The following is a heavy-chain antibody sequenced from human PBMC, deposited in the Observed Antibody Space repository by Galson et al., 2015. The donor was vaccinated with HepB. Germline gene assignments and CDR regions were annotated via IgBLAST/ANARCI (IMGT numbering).Heavy chain of an antibody. CDR3: ARDRAYYFDY. Sequence: SLRLSCAASGFTFSSYSMNWVRQAPGKGLEWVSYISSSSSTIYYADSVKGRFTISRDNAKNSLYLQMNSLRAEDTAVYYCARDRAYYFDYWGQGTLVTVSS. J-gene: IGHJ4*02. V-gene: IGHV3-48*01. CDR2: ISSSSSTI. CDR1: GFTFSSYS.